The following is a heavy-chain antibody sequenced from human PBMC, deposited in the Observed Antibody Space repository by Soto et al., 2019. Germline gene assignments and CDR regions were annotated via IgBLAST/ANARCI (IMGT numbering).Heavy chain of an antibody. J-gene: IGHJ6*03. CDR2: IYYSGST. CDR1: GGSISSYY. CDR3: ARTGPPNYDYIWGSYRYNEYYYYYMDV. Sequence: SETLSLTCTVSGGSISSYYWSWIRQPPGKGLEWIGYIYYSGSTNYNPSLKSRVTISVDTSKNQFSLKLGSVTAADTAVYYCARTGPPNYDYIWGSYRYNEYYYYYMDVWGKGTTVTVSS. D-gene: IGHD3-16*02. V-gene: IGHV4-59*01.